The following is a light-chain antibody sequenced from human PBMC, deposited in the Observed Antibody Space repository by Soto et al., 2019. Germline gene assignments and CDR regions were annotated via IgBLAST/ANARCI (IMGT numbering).Light chain of an antibody. J-gene: IGKJ2*01. CDR2: GAS. V-gene: IGKV3-20*01. CDR3: QQYGSLPLLAST. Sequence: EIVLTQSPGTLSLSPGERATLSCRASQSVSSSYLAWYQXNXXXXPRLLIYGASSRATGIPDRFSGSGSGTDFTLTISRLEPEDFAVYYCQQYGSLPLLASTFGQGTKLEIK. CDR1: QSVSSSY.